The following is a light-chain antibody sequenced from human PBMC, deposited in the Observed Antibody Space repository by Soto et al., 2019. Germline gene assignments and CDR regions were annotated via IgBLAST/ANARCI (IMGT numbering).Light chain of an antibody. Sequence: DVQMTQSPSSLSAFVGDRVTITCRASQGIAPYLAWFQQKPGKVPKLLIYATSTLQSGVPSRFSGSGSGTHFTLTINSLQPEDVVTYYCQKYNSAPLTFGGGTKVEIK. J-gene: IGKJ4*01. CDR2: ATS. V-gene: IGKV1-27*01. CDR3: QKYNSAPLT. CDR1: QGIAPY.